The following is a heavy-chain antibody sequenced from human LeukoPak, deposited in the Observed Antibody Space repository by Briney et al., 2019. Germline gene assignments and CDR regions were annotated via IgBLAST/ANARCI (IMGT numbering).Heavy chain of an antibody. D-gene: IGHD2-15*01. J-gene: IGHJ4*02. Sequence: SETLSLTCTVSGGSISSYYWSWIRQPPGKGLEWIGYIYYSGNTNHNPSLKSRVTISVDTSKNQFSLKLNSVTAADTAVYYCARYCSGGSCYSYFDYWGQGTLVTVSS. V-gene: IGHV4-59*01. CDR2: IYYSGNT. CDR1: GGSISSYY. CDR3: ARYCSGGSCYSYFDY.